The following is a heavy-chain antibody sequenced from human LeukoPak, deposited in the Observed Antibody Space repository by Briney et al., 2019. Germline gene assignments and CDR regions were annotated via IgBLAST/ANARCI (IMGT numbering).Heavy chain of an antibody. V-gene: IGHV4-34*01. D-gene: IGHD6-13*01. J-gene: IGHJ5*02. CDR3: ARRGAAAGTFYWFDP. Sequence: PSETLSLTCAVYGGSFSGYYWSWIRQPPGKGLEWIGEINHSGSTNYNPSLKSRVAISVDPSKNQFSLKLSSVTAADTAVYYCARRGAAAGTFYWFDPWGQGTLVTVSS. CDR1: GGSFSGYY. CDR2: INHSGST.